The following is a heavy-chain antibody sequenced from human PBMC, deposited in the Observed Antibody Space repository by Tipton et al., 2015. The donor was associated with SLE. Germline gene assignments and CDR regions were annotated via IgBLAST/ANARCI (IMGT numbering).Heavy chain of an antibody. J-gene: IGHJ4*02. V-gene: IGHV4-38-2*02. CDR1: DYSISIDDY. CDR3: ARGVLDF. Sequence: TLSLTCSVSDYSISIDDYWGWIRQPPGQGLEWIGNINYSGSTKYNPSLKSRVTISVDTSKNQFSLKLSSVTAADTAVYYCARGVLDFWGQGMLVTVSS. CDR2: INYSGST.